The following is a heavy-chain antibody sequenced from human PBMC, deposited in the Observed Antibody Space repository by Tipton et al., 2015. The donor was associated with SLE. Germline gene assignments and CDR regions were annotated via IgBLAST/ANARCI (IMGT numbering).Heavy chain of an antibody. CDR1: GDTFSGHT. V-gene: IGHV1-69*01. D-gene: IGHD2-15*01. CDR2: IMSLFHIT. J-gene: IGHJ5*02. CDR3: ARDQDEGGLKRWFDP. Sequence: QVQLVQSGAEVKKPGSSVKVSCRATGDTFSGHTYSWVRQAPGQGLEWMGGIMSLFHITDYAQKFQGRVTLTTDESTNTVYMELHSLTLNDTAVYYCARDQDEGGLKRWFDPWGQGTQVTVSS.